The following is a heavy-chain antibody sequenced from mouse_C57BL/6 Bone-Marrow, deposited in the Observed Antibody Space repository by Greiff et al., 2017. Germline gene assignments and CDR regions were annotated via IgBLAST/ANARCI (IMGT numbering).Heavy chain of an antibody. J-gene: IGHJ2*01. Sequence: EVQLVESGGGLVQPGGSLSLSCAASGFTFTDYYMSWVRQPPGKALEWLGFIRNKANGYTTEYSASVKGRFTISRDNSQSILYLQMNALRAEDSATYYCARYEGDYDVSPYFDYWGQGTTLTVSS. D-gene: IGHD2-4*01. CDR3: ARYEGDYDVSPYFDY. CDR1: GFTFTDYY. V-gene: IGHV7-3*01. CDR2: IRNKANGYTT.